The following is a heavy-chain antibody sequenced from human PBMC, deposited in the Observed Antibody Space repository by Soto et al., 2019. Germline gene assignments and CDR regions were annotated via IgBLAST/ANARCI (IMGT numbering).Heavy chain of an antibody. D-gene: IGHD6-13*01. CDR2: IIPIFGTA. Sequence: SVKVSCKAFGGTFSSYAISWVRQAPGQGLEWMGGIIPIFGTANYAQKFQGRVTITADKSTSTAYMELSSLRSEDTAVYYCARGRGIAAAETDYYYYGMDVWGQGTTVTVSS. J-gene: IGHJ6*02. V-gene: IGHV1-69*06. CDR3: ARGRGIAAAETDYYYYGMDV. CDR1: GGTFSSYA.